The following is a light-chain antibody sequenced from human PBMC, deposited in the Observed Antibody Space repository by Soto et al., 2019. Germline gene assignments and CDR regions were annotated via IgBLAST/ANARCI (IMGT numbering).Light chain of an antibody. Sequence: EIVLTQSPGTLSLSPGERATLSCRASQSVSSSYLAWYQQKPGQAPRLLIYGASSMATGIPDRFSGSGSGTDFTLTISRLEPEDFAVYYCQQYGSSTITFGQGTRLE. CDR3: QQYGSSTIT. CDR1: QSVSSSY. CDR2: GAS. J-gene: IGKJ5*01. V-gene: IGKV3-20*01.